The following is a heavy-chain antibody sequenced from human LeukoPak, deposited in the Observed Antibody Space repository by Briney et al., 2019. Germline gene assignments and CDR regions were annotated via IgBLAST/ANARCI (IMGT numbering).Heavy chain of an antibody. CDR1: GYSFTTYW. D-gene: IGHD2-15*01. V-gene: IGHV5-10-1*01. J-gene: IGHJ4*02. CDR3: ARGLRGGPSGGGLDY. Sequence: GESLKISCKGSGYSFTTYWITWVRQMPGKGLEWMGRIDASDSYTNYSPSFQGHVTISADKSINTAYLQGSSLKASDTAMYYCARGLRGGPSGGGLDYWGQGTLVTVSS. CDR2: IDASDSYT.